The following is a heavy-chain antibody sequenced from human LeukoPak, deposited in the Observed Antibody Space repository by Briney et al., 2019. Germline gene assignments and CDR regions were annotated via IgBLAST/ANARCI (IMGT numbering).Heavy chain of an antibody. Sequence: SETLSLTCTVSGGSISSYYWSWIRQPAGKGLEWIGRIYTCGSTNYNPSLKSRVTMSVDTSKNQFSLKLSSVTAADTAVYYCARDSNDFWSGYSVAYYYYMDVWGKGTTVTVSS. V-gene: IGHV4-4*07. CDR1: GGSISSYY. CDR3: ARDSNDFWSGYSVAYYYYMDV. J-gene: IGHJ6*03. D-gene: IGHD3-3*01. CDR2: IYTCGST.